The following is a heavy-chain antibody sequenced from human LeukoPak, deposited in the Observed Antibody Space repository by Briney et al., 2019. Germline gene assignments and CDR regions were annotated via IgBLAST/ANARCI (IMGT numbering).Heavy chain of an antibody. Sequence: ASVKVSCKASRGTFTSYAISWVRQAPGKGLEWMGRIIPVLGIPTYAQNFQGRLTITADKSTSTAYMELSSLRSEDTAIYYCARDWEGYCVSTSCPAFDSWGQGTLVTVSS. D-gene: IGHD2-2*01. CDR3: ARDWEGYCVSTSCPAFDS. CDR2: IIPVLGIP. J-gene: IGHJ4*02. V-gene: IGHV1-69*04. CDR1: RGTFTSYA.